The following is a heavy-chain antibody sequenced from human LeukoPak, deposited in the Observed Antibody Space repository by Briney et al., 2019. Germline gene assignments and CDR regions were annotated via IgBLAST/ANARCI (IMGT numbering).Heavy chain of an antibody. CDR1: GGSFSGYY. CDR3: VQGLGVY. D-gene: IGHD6-19*01. Sequence: PSETLSLTCAVYGGSFSGYYWSWIPQPPGKGLEWIGEINHSGSTNYNPSLKSRVTISVDTSKNQFSLTLSSVTAADTAVYYCVQGLGVYWGQGTLVTVSS. V-gene: IGHV4-34*01. CDR2: INHSGST. J-gene: IGHJ4*02.